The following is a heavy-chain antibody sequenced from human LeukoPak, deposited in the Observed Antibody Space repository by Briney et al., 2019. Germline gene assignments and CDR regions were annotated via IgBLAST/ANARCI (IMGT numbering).Heavy chain of an antibody. Sequence: SETLSLTCTVSGGSISIYYWNCIRHPAGKGLEWIGRIFSGGINNCSPSLTSRVTMSVDTSKNQLSLNLSSVTVADTAVYYCARESSGSYYNPLGYMDVWGKGTTVTVSS. D-gene: IGHD3-10*01. CDR3: ARESSGSYYNPLGYMDV. CDR1: GGSISIYY. J-gene: IGHJ6*03. V-gene: IGHV4-4*07. CDR2: IFSGGIN.